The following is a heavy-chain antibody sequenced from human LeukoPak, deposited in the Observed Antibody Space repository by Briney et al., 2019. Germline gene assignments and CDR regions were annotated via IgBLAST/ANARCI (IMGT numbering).Heavy chain of an antibody. CDR3: ATRAVAGTDPDY. D-gene: IGHD6-19*01. CDR2: ISSSGSSI. J-gene: IGHJ4*02. CDR1: GFTFSSYE. V-gene: IGHV3-48*03. Sequence: QPGGSLRLSCAASGFTFSSYEMNWVRQAPGKGLEWVSYISSSGSSIYYADSVNGRFTISRDNAKNSLYLQMHSLRAEDTAVYYCATRAVAGTDPDYWGQGTLVTVSS.